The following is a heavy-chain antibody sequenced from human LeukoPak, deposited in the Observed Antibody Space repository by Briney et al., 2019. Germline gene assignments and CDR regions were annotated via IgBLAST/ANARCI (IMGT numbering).Heavy chain of an antibody. Sequence: ASVKVSCKASGYTFTSYGISWVRQAPGQGLEWMGWIRAYNGNTNYAQKLQGRVTMTTDTSTSTAYMELRSLRSDDTAVYYCARGDSSSWYPYYYYYGMDVWGQGTTVTVSS. CDR1: GYTFTSYG. J-gene: IGHJ6*02. CDR3: ARGDSSSWYPYYYYYGMDV. CDR2: IRAYNGNT. D-gene: IGHD6-13*01. V-gene: IGHV1-18*01.